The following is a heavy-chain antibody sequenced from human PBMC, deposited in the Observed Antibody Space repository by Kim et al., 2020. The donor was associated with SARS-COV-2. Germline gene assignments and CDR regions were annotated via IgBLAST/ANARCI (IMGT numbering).Heavy chain of an antibody. D-gene: IGHD4-17*01. J-gene: IGHJ3*02. CDR3: ARVGPKMTTVTTDAFDI. V-gene: IGHV4-59*01. Sequence: SETLSLTCTVSGGSISSYYWSWIRQPPGKGLEWIGYIYYSGSTNYNPSLKSRVTISVDTSKNQFSLKLNSVTAADTAVYYCARVGPKMTTVTTDAFDIWGQGTMVNVSS. CDR2: IYYSGST. CDR1: GGSISSYY.